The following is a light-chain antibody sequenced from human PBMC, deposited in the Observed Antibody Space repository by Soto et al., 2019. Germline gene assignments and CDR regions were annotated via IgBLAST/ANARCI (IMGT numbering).Light chain of an antibody. CDR2: TTS. Sequence: DIQMTQSPSTLSASVGDRVTITCRASQSIGFWLAWYQQKPGTAPKLLIYTTSTLDSGVPLRFSGSGSGTEFTLTISSLQPDDFATYYCQQYINSFRTFGQGTKVEIK. CDR3: QQYINSFRT. CDR1: QSIGFW. J-gene: IGKJ1*01. V-gene: IGKV1-5*03.